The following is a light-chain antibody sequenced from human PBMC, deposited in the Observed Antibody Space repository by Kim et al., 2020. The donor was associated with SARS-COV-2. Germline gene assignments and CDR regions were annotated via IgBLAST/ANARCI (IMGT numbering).Light chain of an antibody. V-gene: IGKV1-5*03. CDR1: QSISTL. CDR2: RAS. J-gene: IGKJ2*01. Sequence: DIQMTQSPSILSASVGDRVTITCRASQSISTLLAWYQQKPGKAPKLLIYRASSLEGGVPSRFSGSGSGTEFTLTINSLQPDDFATYFCKQYKSYTNVFAQGTKLEI. CDR3: KQYKSYTNV.